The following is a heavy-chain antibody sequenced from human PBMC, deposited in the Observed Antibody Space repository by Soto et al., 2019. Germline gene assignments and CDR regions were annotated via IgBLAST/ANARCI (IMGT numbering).Heavy chain of an antibody. CDR1: GGSISSYY. V-gene: IGHV4-59*08. D-gene: IGHD6-19*01. CDR3: ARHRYSSGWYYWLDP. CDR2: IYYSGST. Sequence: QVQLQESGPGLVKPSETLSLTCTVSGGSISSYYWSWIRQPPGKGLEWIGYIYYSGSTNYNPSLKSRVTISVDTSKTQFSLKLSSVTAADTAVYYCARHRYSSGWYYWLDPWGQGTLVTVSS. J-gene: IGHJ5*02.